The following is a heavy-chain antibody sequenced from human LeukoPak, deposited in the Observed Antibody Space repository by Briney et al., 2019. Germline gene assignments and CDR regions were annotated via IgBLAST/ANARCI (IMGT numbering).Heavy chain of an antibody. CDR3: AILIAVAGTPAS. CDR1: GFTFSSYT. D-gene: IGHD6-19*01. Sequence: PGGSLRLSCAASGFTFSSYTMNWVRQAPGKGLEWVSSISSSSGYIYYADSVKGRFTISRDNTKNSLYLQMNSLRADDTAVYYCAILIAVAGTPASWGQGTLVTVSS. V-gene: IGHV3-21*01. CDR2: ISSSSGYI. J-gene: IGHJ5*02.